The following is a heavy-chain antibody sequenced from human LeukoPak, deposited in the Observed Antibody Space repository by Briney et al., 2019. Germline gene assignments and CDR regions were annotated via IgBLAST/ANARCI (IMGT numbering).Heavy chain of an antibody. Sequence: GGSLRLSCAASGFTFSSYWMHWVRQAPGKGLVWVSRINTDGSRTSYADSVKGRFTISRDNAKNTLYLQMNSLRAEDTAVYYCARDRLRGDAFDIWGQGTMVTVS. CDR2: INTDGSRT. V-gene: IGHV3-74*01. D-gene: IGHD5-12*01. CDR3: ARDRLRGDAFDI. CDR1: GFTFSSYW. J-gene: IGHJ3*02.